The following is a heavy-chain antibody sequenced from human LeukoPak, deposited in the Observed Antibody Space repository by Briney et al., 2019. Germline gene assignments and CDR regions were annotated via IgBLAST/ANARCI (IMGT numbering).Heavy chain of an antibody. CDR1: GFTFSDYY. CDR2: ISSSGSTI. CDR3: ASLRYDILTGYCDY. Sequence: GGSLRLSCAASGFTFSDYYMSWIRQAPGKGLEWVSYISSSGSTIYYADSVKGRSTISRDNAKNSLYLQMNSLRAEDTAVYYCASLRYDILTGYCDYWGQGTLVTVSS. D-gene: IGHD3-9*01. V-gene: IGHV3-11*01. J-gene: IGHJ4*02.